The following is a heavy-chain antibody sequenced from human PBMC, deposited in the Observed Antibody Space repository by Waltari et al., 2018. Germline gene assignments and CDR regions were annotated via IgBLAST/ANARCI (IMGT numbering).Heavy chain of an antibody. J-gene: IGHJ4*02. D-gene: IGHD3-9*01. CDR2: IIPILGIA. CDR1: GGTFSSYA. CDR3: AVAINDILTGYYKWYFDY. Sequence: QVQLVQSGAEVKKPGSSVKVSCKASGGTFSSYAISWVRQAPGQGLEWMGGIIPILGIANYAQKFQGRVTITADESTSTAYMELSSLRSEDTAVYYCAVAINDILTGYYKWYFDYWGQGTLVTVSS. V-gene: IGHV1-69*04.